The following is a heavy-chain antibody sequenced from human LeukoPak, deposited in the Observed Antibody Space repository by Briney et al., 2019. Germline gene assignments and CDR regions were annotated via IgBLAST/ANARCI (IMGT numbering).Heavy chain of an antibody. V-gene: IGHV4-31*03. Sequence: PSQTLSLTRSVSGGSIGSDGYYWNWIRQHAGKGLEWIGHIYYTGTTYYNPPLKSRASISVDTSKNQLSLKLSSVTAADPAVYYCVRDRATVTSHYSGMDVWGQGTTVTVSS. CDR3: VRDRATVTSHYSGMDV. CDR2: IYYTGTT. D-gene: IGHD4-17*01. CDR1: GGSIGSDGYY. J-gene: IGHJ6*02.